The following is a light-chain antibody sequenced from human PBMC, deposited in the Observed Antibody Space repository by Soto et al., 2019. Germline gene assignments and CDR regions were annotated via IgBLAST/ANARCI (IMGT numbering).Light chain of an antibody. Sequence: QSVLTQPPSASGTPGQRVTISCSGRSSSIGSNSVNWYQQLPGTAPKLLIYSNNRRPSGVPDRFSGSKSGTSGSLVISGLQSEDEADYFCAAWDDSLNGYVFGAGTKVTVL. CDR3: AAWDDSLNGYV. J-gene: IGLJ1*01. CDR1: SSSIGSNS. V-gene: IGLV1-44*01. CDR2: SNN.